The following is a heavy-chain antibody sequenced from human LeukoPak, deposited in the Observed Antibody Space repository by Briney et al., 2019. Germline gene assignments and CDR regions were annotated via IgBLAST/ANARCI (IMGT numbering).Heavy chain of an antibody. CDR3: ARTGGYDLSWYMDV. V-gene: IGHV3-20*01. CDR2: INWNGGST. J-gene: IGHJ6*03. CDR1: GFTFDDYG. Sequence: PPGGSLRLSCAASGFTFDDYGMSWVRQAPGKGLEWVSGINWNGGSTGYADSVKGRFTISRDNAKNSLYLQMNSLRAEDTALYHCARTGGYDLSWYMDVWGKGTTVTISS. D-gene: IGHD5-12*01.